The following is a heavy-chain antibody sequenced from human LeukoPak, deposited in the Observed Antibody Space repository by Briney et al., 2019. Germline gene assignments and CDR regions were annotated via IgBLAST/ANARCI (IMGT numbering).Heavy chain of an antibody. Sequence: GGSLRLSCAVSGFTVSSNYMNWVRQAPGKGLEWVSSISSSSTYIYYADSVKGRFTISRDNAKNSLYLQMNSLRVEDTAVYYCARVGCSGGRCPGYGMDVWGQGTTVTVSS. CDR2: ISSSSTYI. J-gene: IGHJ6*02. V-gene: IGHV3-21*01. CDR3: ARVGCSGGRCPGYGMDV. CDR1: GFTVSSNY. D-gene: IGHD2-15*01.